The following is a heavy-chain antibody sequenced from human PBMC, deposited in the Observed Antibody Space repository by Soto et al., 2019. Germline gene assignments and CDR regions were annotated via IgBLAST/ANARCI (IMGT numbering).Heavy chain of an antibody. CDR1: GFTFSSYA. D-gene: IGHD6-19*01. V-gene: IGHV3-23*01. J-gene: IGHJ1*01. CDR2: ISGSGDST. Sequence: EVQLLESGGGLVQPGGSLRLSCAASGFTFSSYAMSWVRQAPGKGLEWVSGISGSGDSTYYADSVKGRFTISRDNSKNTLYLQMSSLRAEDTAVYYCAKGVAGIAVAGTGYFPHWGQGPLVTVSS. CDR3: AKGVAGIAVAGTGYFPH.